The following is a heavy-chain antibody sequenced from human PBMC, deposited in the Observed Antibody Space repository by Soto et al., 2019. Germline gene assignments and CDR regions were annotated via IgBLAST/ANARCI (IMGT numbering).Heavy chain of an antibody. CDR1: GGTFSSYT. V-gene: IGHV1-69*02. Sequence: GASVKVSCKASGGTFSSYTISWVRQAPGQGLEWMGRIIPILGIANYAQKFQGRVTITADKSTSTAYMELSSLRSEDTAVYYCARGVVVVPAAIENYYYGMDVWGQGTTVTVS. CDR3: ARGVVVVPAAIENYYYGMDV. CDR2: IIPILGIA. J-gene: IGHJ6*02. D-gene: IGHD2-2*01.